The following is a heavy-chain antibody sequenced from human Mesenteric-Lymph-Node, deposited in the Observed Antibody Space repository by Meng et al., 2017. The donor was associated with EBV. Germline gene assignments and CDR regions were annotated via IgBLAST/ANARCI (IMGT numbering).Heavy chain of an antibody. D-gene: IGHD3-16*01. V-gene: IGHV4-34*01. CDR1: GASFSHYY. J-gene: IGHJ5*02. Sequence: VQLQQWGAGLLKPSATLSLPCAVYGASFSHYYWTWIRQPPGKGLEWIGEVNHGGTTIYNPSLESRITISVDTSKNQFSLKLTSVTAADTAVYYCATIGTFASNIDPWGQGTLVTVSS. CDR3: ATIGTFASNIDP. CDR2: VNHGGTT.